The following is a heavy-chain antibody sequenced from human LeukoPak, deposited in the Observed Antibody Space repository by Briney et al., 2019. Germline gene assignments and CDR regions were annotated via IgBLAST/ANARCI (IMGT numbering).Heavy chain of an antibody. CDR1: GYSFSSYW. CDR3: ARASRDGYNQDFDH. D-gene: IGHD5-24*01. CDR2: IYPGGSET. Sequence: GESLKISCKGLGYSFSSYWNAWVRQRPGKGLEWMGIIYPGGSETRYDPSFQGQVTISADSSTSTAYLQWSSLRASDTAMYYCARASRDGYNQDFDHWGQGTLVTVSS. J-gene: IGHJ4*02. V-gene: IGHV5-51*01.